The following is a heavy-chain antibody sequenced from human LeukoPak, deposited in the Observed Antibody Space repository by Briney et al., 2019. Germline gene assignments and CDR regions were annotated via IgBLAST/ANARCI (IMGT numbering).Heavy chain of an antibody. V-gene: IGHV4-34*01. CDR1: GGSFSDSY. CDR3: ARGSNTVAY. Sequence: SETLSLTCAVYGGSFSDSYWSWIRHPPGGGREWIREINHDGTSNYNPSRKSRVTILVDTSKNQFSLNLSSVTAADTAVYYCARGSNTVAYWGQGTLVTVSP. J-gene: IGHJ4*02. CDR2: INHDGTS. D-gene: IGHD5-12*01.